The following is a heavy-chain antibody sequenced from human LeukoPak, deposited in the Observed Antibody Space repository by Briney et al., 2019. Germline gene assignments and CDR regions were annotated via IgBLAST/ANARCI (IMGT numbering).Heavy chain of an antibody. J-gene: IGHJ5*02. V-gene: IGHV3-21*04. CDR1: GFTFSSYS. D-gene: IGHD6-6*01. CDR3: ALPPLEYSSSNWFDP. CDR2: ISSSSSYI. Sequence: GGSLRLSCAASGFTFSSYSMNWVRQAPGKGLEWVSSISSSSSYIYYADSVKGRFTISRDNAKNSLYLQMNSLRAEDTAVYYCALPPLEYSSSNWFDPWGQGTLVTVSS.